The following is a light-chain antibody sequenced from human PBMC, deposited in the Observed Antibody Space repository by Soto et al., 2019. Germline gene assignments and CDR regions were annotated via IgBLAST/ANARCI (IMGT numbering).Light chain of an antibody. Sequence: DIVLTQSQGTLSLSPGERATLSCRASQSVSSSYLAWYQQKPGQAPRLLIYGASSRATGIPDRFSGSGSGTDFTLTISRLEPEDFAVYYCQQYGSSGTFGQGTKVDI. CDR3: QQYGSSGT. CDR1: QSVSSSY. CDR2: GAS. J-gene: IGKJ1*01. V-gene: IGKV3-20*01.